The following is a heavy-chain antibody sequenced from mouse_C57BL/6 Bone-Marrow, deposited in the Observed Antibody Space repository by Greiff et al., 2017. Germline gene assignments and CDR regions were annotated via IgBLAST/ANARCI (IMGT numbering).Heavy chain of an antibody. V-gene: IGHV5-4*01. D-gene: IGHD1-1*02. CDR3: ARDEGGKETFDS. CDR2: ISDGGSYT. Sequence: EVKLVESGGGLVKPGGSLKLSCAASGFTFSSYAMPWVRQTPEKRLEWVATISDGGSYTYYPDNVKGRFTISRDNAKNNLYLQMSHLKSEDTAMYYCARDEGGKETFDSWGQGTTLTVSS. CDR1: GFTFSSYA. J-gene: IGHJ2*01.